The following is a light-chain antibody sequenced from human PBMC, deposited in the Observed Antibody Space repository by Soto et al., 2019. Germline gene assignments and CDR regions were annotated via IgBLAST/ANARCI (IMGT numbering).Light chain of an antibody. CDR3: QRYNSYSPLT. CDR2: DTF. J-gene: IGKJ4*01. Sequence: VTITCRASQGISSYLAWYQQTPGKAPNLLIFDTFSLESGVPSRFSGSRSGTEFTLTISSLQPDDYATYVCQRYNSYSPLTFGGGTKVDIK. V-gene: IGKV1-5*01. CDR1: QGISSY.